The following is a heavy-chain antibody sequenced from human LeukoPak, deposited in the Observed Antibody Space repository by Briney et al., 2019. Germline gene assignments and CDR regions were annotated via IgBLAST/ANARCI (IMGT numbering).Heavy chain of an antibody. J-gene: IGHJ4*02. CDR3: ARDFGLLWFGELLYYFDY. CDR1: GFTVSSNF. D-gene: IGHD3-10*01. CDR2: IYGGGST. Sequence: GGSLRLSCAASGFTVSSNFMAWVRQAPGKGLERVSVIYGGGSTFYADSVKGRSTISRDNSKNTLYLQMNSLRAEDTAVYYCARDFGLLWFGELLYYFDYWGQGTLVTVSS. V-gene: IGHV3-66*02.